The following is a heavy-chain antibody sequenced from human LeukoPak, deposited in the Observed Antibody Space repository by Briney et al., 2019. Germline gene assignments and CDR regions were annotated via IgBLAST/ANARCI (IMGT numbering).Heavy chain of an antibody. Sequence: GSLRLSCAAPGFTFSSYWMSWVRQAPGKGLEWVANIKQDGSEKYYVDSVKGRFTISRDNAKNSLYLQMNSLRAGDTAVYYCAREGAAAGVYYYYYGMDVWGQGTTVTVSS. J-gene: IGHJ6*02. V-gene: IGHV3-7*01. CDR2: IKQDGSEK. D-gene: IGHD6-13*01. CDR1: GFTFSSYW. CDR3: AREGAAAGVYYYYYGMDV.